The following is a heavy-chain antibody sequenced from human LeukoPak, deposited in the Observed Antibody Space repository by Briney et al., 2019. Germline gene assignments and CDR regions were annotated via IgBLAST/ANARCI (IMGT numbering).Heavy chain of an antibody. CDR2: IYYSGTT. J-gene: IGHJ4*02. Sequence: SGTLSLTCAVSGSSINSYNWWSWVRQPPGMPLEWIGEIYYSGTTNYSPSLKSRVTISVDTSKNQFSLKLSSVTAADTAVYYCARDSMREGATSWGQGTLVTVSS. V-gene: IGHV4-4*02. CDR1: GSSINSYNW. CDR3: ARDSMREGATS. D-gene: IGHD1-26*01.